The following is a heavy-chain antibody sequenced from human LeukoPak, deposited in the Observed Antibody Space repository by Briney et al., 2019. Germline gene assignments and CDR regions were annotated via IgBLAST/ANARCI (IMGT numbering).Heavy chain of an antibody. CDR2: IIPILGIA. V-gene: IGHV1-69*04. J-gene: IGHJ3*02. CDR1: GGTFSSYA. Sequence: SVKVSCKASGGTFSSYAISWVRQAPGQGLEWMGRIIPILGIANYAQKFQGRVTITADKSTSTAYMELSSLRSEDTAVYYCTREGNTAMVNDAFDIWGQGTMVTVSS. D-gene: IGHD5-18*01. CDR3: TREGNTAMVNDAFDI.